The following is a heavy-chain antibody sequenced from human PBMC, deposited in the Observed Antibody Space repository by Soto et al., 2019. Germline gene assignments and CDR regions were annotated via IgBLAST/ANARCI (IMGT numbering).Heavy chain of an antibody. D-gene: IGHD6-19*01. V-gene: IGHV1-3*01. CDR3: ARTLGSSGSPFDP. CDR1: GYTFTSYA. J-gene: IGHJ5*02. CDR2: INAGNGNT. Sequence: VKVSCKASGYTFTSYAMHWVRQAPGQRLEWMGWINAGNGNTKYSQKFQGRVTITRDTSASTAYMELSSLRSEDTAVYYCARTLGSSGSPFDPWGQGTLVTVSS.